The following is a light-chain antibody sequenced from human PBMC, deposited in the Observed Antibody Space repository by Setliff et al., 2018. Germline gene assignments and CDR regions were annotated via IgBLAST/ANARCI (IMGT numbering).Light chain of an antibody. CDR3: SSYTSSGTDV. V-gene: IGLV2-14*01. Sequence: QSALTQPPSVSGSPGQSITISCTGTSSDIGGYNYVSWYQQHPGKAPKFMIYEVSNRPSGVSNRFSGSKSGNTASLTISGLQAEDEADYYCSSYTSSGTDVFGSGTKVTV. CDR2: EVS. J-gene: IGLJ1*01. CDR1: SSDIGGYNY.